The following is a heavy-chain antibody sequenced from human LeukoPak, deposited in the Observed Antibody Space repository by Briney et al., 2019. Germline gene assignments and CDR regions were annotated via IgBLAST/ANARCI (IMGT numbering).Heavy chain of an antibody. Sequence: GGSLRLSCEASGFSFSSFWMSWVRQAPGKGLEWVANIKQDGSEENYVDSVKGRFTISRDNAKNSLHLQINSLTAEDTAVYYCARDDSSGWFYYWGQGTLVTVSS. CDR1: GFSFSSFW. CDR2: IKQDGSEE. CDR3: ARDDSSGWFYY. V-gene: IGHV3-7*01. J-gene: IGHJ4*02. D-gene: IGHD6-19*01.